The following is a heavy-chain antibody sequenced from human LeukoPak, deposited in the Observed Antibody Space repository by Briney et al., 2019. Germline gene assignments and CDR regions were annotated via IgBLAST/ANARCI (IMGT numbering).Heavy chain of an antibody. D-gene: IGHD6-19*01. V-gene: IGHV4-34*01. J-gene: IGHJ4*02. Sequence: SETLSLTCAVYGGSFSGYYWSWIRQPPGKGLEWIGEINHSGSTNYNPSLKSRVTISVDTSKNQFSLKLSSVTAADTAVYYCARGRIWGVAVAGTGLGYCGQGTLVTVSS. CDR3: ARGRIWGVAVAGTGLGY. CDR2: INHSGST. CDR1: GGSFSGYY.